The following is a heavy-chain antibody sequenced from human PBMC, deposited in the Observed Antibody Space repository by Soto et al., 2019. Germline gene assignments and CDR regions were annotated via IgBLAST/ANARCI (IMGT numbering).Heavy chain of an antibody. CDR1: GGSFSGYY. CDR2: INHSGST. J-gene: IGHJ6*02. Sequence: SETLSLTCAVYGGSFSGYYWSWIRQPPGKGPEWIGEINHSGSTNYNPSLKSRVTLSVDTSKNQFSLKLSSVTAADTAVYYCARAVAGNYYYYGMGVWGQGTTVTVSS. V-gene: IGHV4-34*01. CDR3: ARAVAGNYYYYGMGV. D-gene: IGHD6-19*01.